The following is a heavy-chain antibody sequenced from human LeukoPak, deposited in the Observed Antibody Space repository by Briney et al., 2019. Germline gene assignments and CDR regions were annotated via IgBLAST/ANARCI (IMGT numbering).Heavy chain of an antibody. V-gene: IGHV3-74*01. CDR2: INNEGTGT. CDR3: ARGSSSWRNAFDI. Sequence: GGSLRLSCAASGFTFSSYLMHWVRQAPGKGLVWVSRINNEGTGTSYADSVKGRFTISTDNAKNTLDLQMNSLRAEDTAVYYCARGSSSWRNAFDIWGQGTTVTVSS. CDR1: GFTFSSYL. J-gene: IGHJ3*02. D-gene: IGHD6-13*01.